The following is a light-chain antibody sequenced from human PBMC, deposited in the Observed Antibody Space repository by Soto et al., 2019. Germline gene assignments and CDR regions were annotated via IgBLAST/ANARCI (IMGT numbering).Light chain of an antibody. Sequence: EIVMTQSPATLSVSPWESATLSCRSSQNIRNNLAWYQQKPGQAPRLLFSDTSTRATTVPARFNGSGSGTEFSLAISNLQSEDFAVYYCHQYNNWPLNFGGGTKVDIK. CDR2: DTS. CDR1: QNIRNN. V-gene: IGKV3-15*01. CDR3: HQYNNWPLN. J-gene: IGKJ4*01.